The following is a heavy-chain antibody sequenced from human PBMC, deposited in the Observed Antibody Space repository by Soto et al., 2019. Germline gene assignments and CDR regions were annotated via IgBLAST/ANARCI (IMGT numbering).Heavy chain of an antibody. CDR2: IYYSGST. Sequence: SETLSLTCTVSGGSISSYYWSWIRQPPGKGLEWIGYIYYSGSTNYNPSLKSRVTISVDTSKNQFSLKLSSVTAADTAVYYCARHFPRRYLFDPWGQGTLVTVSS. CDR1: GGSISSYY. J-gene: IGHJ5*02. V-gene: IGHV4-59*08. D-gene: IGHD3-9*01. CDR3: ARHFPRRYLFDP.